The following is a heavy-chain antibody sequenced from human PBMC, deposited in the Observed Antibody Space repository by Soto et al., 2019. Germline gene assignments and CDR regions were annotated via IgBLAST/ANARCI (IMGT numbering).Heavy chain of an antibody. D-gene: IGHD3-10*01. CDR1: GSPFSYNY. J-gene: IGHJ4*02. Sequence: EVQLVESGGGLVQPGESLRLSCVASGSPFSYNYISWVRQAPGEGLEWVSVIYSGDSAYYADSVRGRFTISSHSSTDTVYLQMNGLRREDTAIYYCARGGSGSGDNFDYWGQGTLVTVSS. CDR2: IYSGDSA. CDR3: ARGGSGSGDNFDY. V-gene: IGHV3-53*04.